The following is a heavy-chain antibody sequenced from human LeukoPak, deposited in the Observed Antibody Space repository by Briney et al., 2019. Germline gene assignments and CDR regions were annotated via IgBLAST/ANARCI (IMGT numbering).Heavy chain of an antibody. V-gene: IGHV3-13*04. CDR3: ARGLTSYDPWYFDL. CDR2: IGTAGDT. J-gene: IGHJ2*01. CDR1: GFTFSSYD. D-gene: IGHD5-12*01. Sequence: LTGGSLRLSCAASGFTFSSYDMHWVRQATGKGLEWVSAIGTAGDTYYPGSVKGRFTISRENAKNSLYLQMNSLRAGDTAVYYCARGLTSYDPWYFDLWGRGTPVTVSS.